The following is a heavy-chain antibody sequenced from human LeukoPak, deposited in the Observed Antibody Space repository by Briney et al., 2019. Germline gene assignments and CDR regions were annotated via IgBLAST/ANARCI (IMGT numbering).Heavy chain of an antibody. J-gene: IGHJ3*02. CDR2: ISYDGRKK. D-gene: IGHD3-3*01. CDR1: GFTFSSYG. Sequence: PGRSLRLSCAASGFTFSSYGMHWVRQAPGKGLEWVTVISYDGRKKNYVDSVKGRFTISRDNYKNTVYLQMNSLRAEDTAVYYCAHHGGGTIRLGAFDIWGQGAMVTVSS. V-gene: IGHV3-30*03. CDR3: AHHGGGTIRLGAFDI.